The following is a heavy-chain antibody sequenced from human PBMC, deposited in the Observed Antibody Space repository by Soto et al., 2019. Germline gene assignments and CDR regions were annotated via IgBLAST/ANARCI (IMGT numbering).Heavy chain of an antibody. Sequence: GWSLRLSCAASWFTVSNNYNSWVRPAPGKGLEWVSVIYSGGSTYYADSVKGRFTISRDNSKNTLYLQMNSLRAEDTAVYYCARSVDYYDSNWFDPWGQGTLVTVSS. D-gene: IGHD3-22*01. CDR3: ARSVDYYDSNWFDP. J-gene: IGHJ5*02. V-gene: IGHV3-53*01. CDR1: WFTVSNNY. CDR2: IYSGGST.